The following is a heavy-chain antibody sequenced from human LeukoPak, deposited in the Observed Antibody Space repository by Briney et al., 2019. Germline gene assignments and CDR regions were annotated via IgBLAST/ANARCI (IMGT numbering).Heavy chain of an antibody. Sequence: SETLSLTCAAYGGSFSGYYWSWIRQPPGKGLEWIGEINHSGSTNYNPSLKSRVTISVDTSKNQFSLKLSSVTAADTAVYYCARDQCLSSGCGFDPWGQGTLVTVSA. D-gene: IGHD6-19*01. CDR1: GGSFSGYY. V-gene: IGHV4-34*01. CDR2: INHSGST. J-gene: IGHJ5*02. CDR3: ARDQCLSSGCGFDP.